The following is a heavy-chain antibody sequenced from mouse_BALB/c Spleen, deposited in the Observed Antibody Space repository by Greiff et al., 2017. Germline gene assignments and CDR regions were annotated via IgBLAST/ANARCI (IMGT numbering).Heavy chain of an antibody. D-gene: IGHD2-10*02. V-gene: IGHV1-55*01. CDR2: IYPGSGST. CDR1: GYTFTSYY. J-gene: IGHJ2*01. CDR3: ARWGMIDY. Sequence: VKLMESGAELVKPGASVKLSCKASGYTFTSYYMYWVKLRPGQGLEWIGDIYPGSGSTNYNEKFKSKATLTVDTSSSTAYMQLSSLASEDSALYYCARWGMIDYWGQGTTLTVSS.